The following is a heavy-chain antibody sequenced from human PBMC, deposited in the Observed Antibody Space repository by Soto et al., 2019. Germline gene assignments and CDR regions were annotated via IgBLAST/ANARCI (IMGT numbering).Heavy chain of an antibody. CDR2: IYYSGST. V-gene: IGHV4-59*01. J-gene: IGHJ4*02. D-gene: IGHD4-17*01. CDR3: ARAYGDYVFDY. CDR1: GGSISSYY. Sequence: ETLSLTCTVSGGSISSYYWSWIRQPPGKGLEWIGYIYYSGSTNYNPSLKSRVTISVDTSKNQFSLKLSSVTAADTAVYYCARAYGDYVFDYWGQGTLVTLSS.